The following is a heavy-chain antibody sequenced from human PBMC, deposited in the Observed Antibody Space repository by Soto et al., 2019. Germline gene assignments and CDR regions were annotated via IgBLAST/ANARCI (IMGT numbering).Heavy chain of an antibody. J-gene: IGHJ6*02. Sequence: GGSLRLSCVASGFTFSSYGMHWVRQAPGKGLEWVAVIWYDGSKKYYADSVKGRFTISRDNSENTLYVQINSLRAEDTAVYYCARATYVYDSSGYSGYGLDVWGQGTTVTVSS. CDR1: GFTFSSYG. D-gene: IGHD3-22*01. CDR2: IWYDGSKK. CDR3: ARATYVYDSSGYSGYGLDV. V-gene: IGHV3-33*01.